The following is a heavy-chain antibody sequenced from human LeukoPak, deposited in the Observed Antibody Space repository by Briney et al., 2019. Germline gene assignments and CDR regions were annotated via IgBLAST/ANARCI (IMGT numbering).Heavy chain of an antibody. V-gene: IGHV1-18*01. Sequence: ASVEVSCKASGYTFTSYSITWVRQAPGQGLEWMGWISTYNGNTNYAQKLQGRVTMTTDTSTSTAYMELRSLRSDDTAVYYCARGPLLLWLWFDPWGQGTLVTVSS. CDR3: ARGPLLLWLWFDP. CDR1: GYTFTSYS. CDR2: ISTYNGNT. D-gene: IGHD3-10*01. J-gene: IGHJ5*02.